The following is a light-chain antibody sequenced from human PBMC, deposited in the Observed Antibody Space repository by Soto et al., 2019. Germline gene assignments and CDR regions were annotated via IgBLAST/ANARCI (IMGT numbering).Light chain of an antibody. CDR3: QQYKDWPPIT. J-gene: IGKJ1*01. CDR1: QSVENR. V-gene: IGKV3-15*01. CDR2: AAS. Sequence: VMTQSPTTLSVSPGERATLSCRASQSVENRLAWYQQKPGQGPRLLIYAASTRATDLPVRCSGSGSGTEFTLTIDSLQSEDFAIYYCQQYKDWPPITFGQGPKVEF.